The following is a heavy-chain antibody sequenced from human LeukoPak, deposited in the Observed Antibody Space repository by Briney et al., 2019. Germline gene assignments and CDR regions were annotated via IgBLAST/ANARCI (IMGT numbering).Heavy chain of an antibody. CDR2: IKHDGSEK. CDR3: ARVTSRDPLHY. V-gene: IGHV3-7*03. D-gene: IGHD2-21*02. Sequence: GGSLRLSCAASGFSFSSYWMSWDRQAPGKGLEWLANIKHDGSEKYYVGSVKGRFTISRDNAKNSLYLQMNSLRAEDTAFYYCARVTSRDPLHYWGQGTLVTVSS. CDR1: GFSFSSYW. J-gene: IGHJ4*02.